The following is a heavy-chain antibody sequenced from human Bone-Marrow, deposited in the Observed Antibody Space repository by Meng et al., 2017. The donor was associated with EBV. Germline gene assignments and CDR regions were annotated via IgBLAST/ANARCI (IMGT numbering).Heavy chain of an antibody. J-gene: IGHJ5*02. CDR1: GGSFSGYY. V-gene: IGHV4-34*01. D-gene: IGHD6-25*01. CDR3: ATQRRDTDWFDP. Sequence: QGNPQQVGAGLLKPSDALSLSCAVEGGSFSGYYWTWIRQPPGKGLEWIGEINHSGSTNYNPSLKSRVTISVDTSKNQFSLKLSSVTAADTAVYYCATQRRDTDWFDPWGQGTLVTVSS. CDR2: INHSGST.